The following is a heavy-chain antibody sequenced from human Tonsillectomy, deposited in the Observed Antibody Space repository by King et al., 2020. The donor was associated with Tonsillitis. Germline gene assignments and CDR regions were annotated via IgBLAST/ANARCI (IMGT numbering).Heavy chain of an antibody. J-gene: IGHJ3*02. D-gene: IGHD3-10*01. CDR3: AREGDGSGSFDDGFDM. V-gene: IGHV3-30*02. CDR1: GFTFRSYG. Sequence: HVQLVESGGGVVQPGGSLRLSCAASGFTFRSYGMHWVRQAPGKGLEWVAYVRYHGNDKYYADSVKGRFTISRDNFKNTLYLQMNSLRAEDTAVYHGAREGDGSGSFDDGFDMWGQGTMVTVSS. CDR2: VRYHGNDK.